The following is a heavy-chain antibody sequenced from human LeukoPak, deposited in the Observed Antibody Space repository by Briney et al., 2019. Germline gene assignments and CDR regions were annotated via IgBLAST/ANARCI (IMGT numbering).Heavy chain of an antibody. J-gene: IGHJ4*02. CDR2: INHSGST. V-gene: IGHV4-34*01. Sequence: PSETLSLTCAVYGGSFSGYYWSWIRQPPGKGLEWIGEINHSGSTNYNPSLKSRVTKSVDTSKNQFSLKLSSVTAADTAVYYCARGKRWLQPTYFDYWGQGTLVTVSS. CDR3: ARGKRWLQPTYFDY. D-gene: IGHD5-24*01. CDR1: GGSFSGYY.